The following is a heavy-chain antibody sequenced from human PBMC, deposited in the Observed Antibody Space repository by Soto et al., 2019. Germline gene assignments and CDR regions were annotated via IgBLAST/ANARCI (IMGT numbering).Heavy chain of an antibody. V-gene: IGHV4-31*03. Sequence: QVQLQESGPGLVKPSQTLSLTCTVSGGSISSGGYYWSWIRQHPGKGLEWIGYIYYSGSTYYNPSLKSRVTISVDTSKNQFALKLSSVTAADTAVYYCATRLPATVVTRYYYYGMDVWGQGTTVTVSS. CDR2: IYYSGST. D-gene: IGHD4-17*01. CDR1: GGSISSGGYY. CDR3: ATRLPATVVTRYYYYGMDV. J-gene: IGHJ6*02.